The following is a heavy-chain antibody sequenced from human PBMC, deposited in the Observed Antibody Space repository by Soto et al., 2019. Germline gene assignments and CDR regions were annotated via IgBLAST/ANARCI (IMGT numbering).Heavy chain of an antibody. D-gene: IGHD4-17*01. CDR1: GFTFSSYS. V-gene: IGHV3-21*01. J-gene: IGHJ4*02. CDR3: ARDLDGDYGDY. Sequence: GGSLRLSCAASGFTFSSYSMNWVRQAPGKGLEWVSSISSSSSYIYYEDSVKGRFTISRDNAKNSLYLQMNSLRAEDTAVYYCARDLDGDYGDYWGQGTLVTVSS. CDR2: ISSSSSYI.